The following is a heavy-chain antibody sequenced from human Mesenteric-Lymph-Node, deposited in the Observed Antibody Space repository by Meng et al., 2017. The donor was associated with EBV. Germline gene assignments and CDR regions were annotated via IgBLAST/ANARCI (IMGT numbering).Heavy chain of an antibody. CDR3: ARATVKNWFDP. Sequence: QVQLQESGPGLVKPSETLSLTCTVSGGSVNSGSYYWSWIRQPPGKGLEWIGYIYYSGSTNYNPSLKSLATISVDTSKNQFSLKLSSVTAADTAVYYCARATVKNWFDPWGQGTLVTVSS. CDR1: GGSVNSGSYY. D-gene: IGHD4-17*01. CDR2: IYYSGST. V-gene: IGHV4-61*01. J-gene: IGHJ5*02.